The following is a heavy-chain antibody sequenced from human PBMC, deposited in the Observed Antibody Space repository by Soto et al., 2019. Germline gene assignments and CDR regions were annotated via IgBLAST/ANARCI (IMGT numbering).Heavy chain of an antibody. Sequence: KASETLSLTCTVSGGSVSSGSYYWSWIRQPPGKGLEWIGYIYYSGSTNYNPSPKSRVTISVDTSKNQFSLKLSSVTAADTAVYYCARAPTRYYSSAHFDYWGQGTLVTVSS. CDR2: IYYSGST. CDR3: ARAPTRYYSSAHFDY. CDR1: GGSVSSGSYY. V-gene: IGHV4-61*01. D-gene: IGHD6-19*01. J-gene: IGHJ4*02.